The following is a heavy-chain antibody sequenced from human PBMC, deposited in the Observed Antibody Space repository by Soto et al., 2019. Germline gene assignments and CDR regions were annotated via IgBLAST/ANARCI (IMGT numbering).Heavy chain of an antibody. D-gene: IGHD1-1*01. CDR1: GGSISSDSYY. CDR3: AICTTGTTFYYYYGMDV. V-gene: IGHV4-39*01. Sequence: PSETLSLTCTVSGGSISSDSYYWGWIRQSPEKGLEWIASISYSGSTYYNPSLKSRVTISVDTSKNQFSLKLSSVTAADTAVYYCAICTTGTTFYYYYGMDVWGQGTTVTVSS. CDR2: ISYSGST. J-gene: IGHJ6*02.